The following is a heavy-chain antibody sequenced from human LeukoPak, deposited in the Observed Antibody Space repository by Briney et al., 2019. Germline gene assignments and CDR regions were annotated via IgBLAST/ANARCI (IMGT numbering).Heavy chain of an antibody. CDR2: INHSGST. Sequence: SETLSLTCAVYGGSFSGYYWSWIRQPPGKGLEWIGEINHSGSTNYNPSLKSQVTISVDTSKNQFSLKLSSVTAADTAVYYCARHEWFGSFDYWGQGTLVTVSS. D-gene: IGHD3-10*01. CDR3: ARHEWFGSFDY. J-gene: IGHJ4*02. CDR1: GGSFSGYY. V-gene: IGHV4-34*01.